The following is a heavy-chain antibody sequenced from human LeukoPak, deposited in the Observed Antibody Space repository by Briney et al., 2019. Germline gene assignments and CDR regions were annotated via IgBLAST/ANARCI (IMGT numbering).Heavy chain of an antibody. D-gene: IGHD3-3*01. J-gene: IGHJ6*03. CDR2: IYYSGST. CDR1: GGSISSYY. CDR3: ARDAYYDFWSAISTGHYYYYYMDV. V-gene: IGHV4-59*01. Sequence: SETLSLTCTVSGGSISSYYWSWIRQPPGKGLEWIGYIYYSGSTNYNPSLKGRVTISVDTSKNQFSLKLSSVTAADTAVYYCARDAYYDFWSAISTGHYYYYYMDVWGKGTTVTVSS.